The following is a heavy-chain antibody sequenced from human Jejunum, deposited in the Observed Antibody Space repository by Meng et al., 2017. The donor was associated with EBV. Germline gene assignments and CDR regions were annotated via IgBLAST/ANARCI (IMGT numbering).Heavy chain of an antibody. CDR3: ARDSQYLARGYFDY. V-gene: IGHV4-4*02. J-gene: IGHJ4*02. CDR2: IDHTGTT. D-gene: IGHD2/OR15-2a*01. CDR1: GGSINNKNW. Sequence: QVRLPESGPGLVQPSGTLSLTCTVSGGSINNKNWWHWVRQAPGKGLEWIGEIDHTGTTHYNPSLKSRVTISLGTSMNQFSLELTSPTPADTAVYYCARDSQYLARGYFDYWGQGALVTVSS.